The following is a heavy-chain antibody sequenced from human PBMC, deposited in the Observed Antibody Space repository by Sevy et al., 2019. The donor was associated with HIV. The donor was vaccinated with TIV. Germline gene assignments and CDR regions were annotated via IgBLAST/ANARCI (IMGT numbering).Heavy chain of an antibody. CDR3: AKDLSGSSSWYGDIDDY. Sequence: GGSLRLSCAASGFTFSSYAMSWVRQAPGKGLEWVSAISGSGGSTYYADSVKGRFTISRDNSKNTLYLQMNSLRAEDTAVYYCAKDLSGSSSWYGDIDDYWDQGTLVTVSS. CDR1: GFTFSSYA. J-gene: IGHJ4*02. CDR2: ISGSGGST. D-gene: IGHD6-13*01. V-gene: IGHV3-23*01.